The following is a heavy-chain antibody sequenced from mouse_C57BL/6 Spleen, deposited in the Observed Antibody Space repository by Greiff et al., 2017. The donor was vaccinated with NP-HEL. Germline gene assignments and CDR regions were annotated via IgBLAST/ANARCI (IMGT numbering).Heavy chain of an antibody. CDR1: GYTFTSYW. Sequence: QVQLQQPGAELVKPGASVKLSCTASGYTFTSYWMHWVKQRPGRGLEWIGRIDPNSGGTKYNEKFKGKSTLTVDKPASTAYMQLSRLTAEDSAVYDWARISSDYSMDDWGQGTSVTVSS. V-gene: IGHV1-72*01. J-gene: IGHJ4*01. CDR2: IDPNSGGT. D-gene: IGHD1-1*01. CDR3: ARISSDYSMDD.